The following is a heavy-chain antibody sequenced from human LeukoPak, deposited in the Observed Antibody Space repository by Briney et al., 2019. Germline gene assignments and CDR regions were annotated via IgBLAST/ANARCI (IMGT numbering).Heavy chain of an antibody. Sequence: GGSLRLSCAASGFTFSSYWMNWVRQAPGKGLEWVANIKQDGSEKYYVDSVKGRFTISRDNAKNSLYLQMNSLRAEDTAVYYCARTIAGTAPPLFDYWGQGTLVTVSS. CDR3: ARTIAGTAPPLFDY. V-gene: IGHV3-7*01. J-gene: IGHJ4*02. D-gene: IGHD1-20*01. CDR2: IKQDGSEK. CDR1: GFTFSSYW.